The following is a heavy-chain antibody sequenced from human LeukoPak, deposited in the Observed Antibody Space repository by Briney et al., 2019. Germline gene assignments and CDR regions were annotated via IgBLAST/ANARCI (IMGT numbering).Heavy chain of an antibody. CDR1: GYTFTSYG. D-gene: IGHD3-3*02. CDR3: ARAGSFLEWLLGNYFDY. J-gene: IGHJ4*02. Sequence: ASVKVSCKASGYTFTSYGISWVRQAPGQGLEWMGWISAYNGNTNYAQKLQGRVTMTTDTSTSTAYMELRSLRSDDTAVYYCARAGSFLEWLLGNYFDYWGQGTLVTVSS. CDR2: ISAYNGNT. V-gene: IGHV1-18*01.